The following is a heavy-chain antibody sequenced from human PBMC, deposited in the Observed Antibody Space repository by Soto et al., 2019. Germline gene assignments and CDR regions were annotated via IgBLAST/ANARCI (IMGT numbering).Heavy chain of an antibody. V-gene: IGHV3-48*01. D-gene: IGHD5-12*01. CDR2: INHDSGTI. Sequence: EVQLVESGGGLVQPGGSLRLSCAASGFTFSRYAMNWIRQAPGKGLEWVSYINHDSGTIYYADSVKGRFTISRDNANNLLSLQMNSLSAEDTAVYYCARDLGYTGYDFAYWGQGTLVTVSS. J-gene: IGHJ4*02. CDR1: GFTFSRYA. CDR3: ARDLGYTGYDFAY.